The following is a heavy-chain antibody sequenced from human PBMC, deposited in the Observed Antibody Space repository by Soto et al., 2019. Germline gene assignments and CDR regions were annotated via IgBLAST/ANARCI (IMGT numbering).Heavy chain of an antibody. J-gene: IGHJ3*02. CDR1: GGTLSNYA. CDR2: IIPILGSA. Sequence: QVQLVQSGAEVKKPGSSVKVSCKASGGTLSNYAISWVRQAPGQGLEWMGGIIPILGSANYARKFQDRVTITADESTSTTYMELSSLRSEDAAVYYCASRERVGAFDIWGQGTVVTVSS. V-gene: IGHV1-69*01. D-gene: IGHD1-26*01. CDR3: ASRERVGAFDI.